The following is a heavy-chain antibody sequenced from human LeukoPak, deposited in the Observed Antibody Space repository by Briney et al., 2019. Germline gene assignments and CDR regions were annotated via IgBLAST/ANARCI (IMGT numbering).Heavy chain of an antibody. J-gene: IGHJ4*02. CDR2: ISSSSSYI. D-gene: IGHD6-6*01. V-gene: IGHV3-21*01. Sequence: PGGSLRLSCAASGFTFSTYSMNWVRQAPGKGLEWVSSISSSSSYIYYADSVKGRFTISRDNAKNSLFLQMNSLRAENTAVYYCARTAARRFDYWGQGTLVTVSS. CDR3: ARTAARRFDY. CDR1: GFTFSTYS.